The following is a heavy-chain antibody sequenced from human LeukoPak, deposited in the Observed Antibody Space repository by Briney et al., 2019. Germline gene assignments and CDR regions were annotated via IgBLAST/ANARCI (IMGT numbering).Heavy chain of an antibody. V-gene: IGHV3-23*01. J-gene: IGHJ4*02. CDR2: ISGNGVLT. CDR3: AKDPDYDILTGYLNY. Sequence: GGSLRLSCAASGFAFSNYAMTWVRQAPGKGLEWVSVISGNGVLTYYADSVKGRFTISRDNSKSTLYLQMNSLRAEDTAVYYCAKDPDYDILTGYLNYWGQGTLVTVSS. D-gene: IGHD3-9*01. CDR1: GFAFSNYA.